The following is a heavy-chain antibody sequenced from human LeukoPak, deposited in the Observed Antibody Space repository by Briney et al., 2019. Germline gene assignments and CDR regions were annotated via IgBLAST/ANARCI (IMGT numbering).Heavy chain of an antibody. Sequence: SETLSLTCDVSGGPFSHYYWTWIRQPPGKGLEWIGEINESGSTNYDPSLKSRVTIPVDTSRKHFSLNLTSVTAADTAVYFCAARIGRYLYYFGMDVWGQGTTVTVSS. CDR1: GGPFSHYY. CDR3: AARIGRYLYYFGMDV. V-gene: IGHV4-34*01. CDR2: INESGST. D-gene: IGHD1-26*01. J-gene: IGHJ6*02.